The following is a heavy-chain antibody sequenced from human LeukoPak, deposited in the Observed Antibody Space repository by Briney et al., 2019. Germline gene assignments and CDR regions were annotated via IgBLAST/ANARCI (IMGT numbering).Heavy chain of an antibody. D-gene: IGHD4-17*01. Sequence: PGRSLRLSCAASGFTFSGYAMHWVRQAPGKGLEWVSVMSYDGSNKYYADSVKGRLTISRDNSKNTLYLQMNSLRAEDTAVYYCARETGSAVGSTDFDYWGQGTLVTVSS. CDR2: MSYDGSNK. CDR1: GFTFSGYA. V-gene: IGHV3-30-3*01. CDR3: ARETGSAVGSTDFDY. J-gene: IGHJ4*02.